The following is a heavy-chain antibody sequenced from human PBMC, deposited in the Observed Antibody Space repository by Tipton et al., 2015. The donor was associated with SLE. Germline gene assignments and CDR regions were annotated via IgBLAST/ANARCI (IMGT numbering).Heavy chain of an antibody. Sequence: TLSLTCTVSGYSISSGYYWGWIRQPPGRGLEWIGSIYHSGSTYYNPSLKSRVTISVDTSKNQFSLKLSSVTAADTAVYYCARGHTIFGVVTSYFDFWGQGTLVTVSS. D-gene: IGHD3-3*01. J-gene: IGHJ4*02. CDR2: IYHSGST. V-gene: IGHV4-38-2*02. CDR3: ARGHTIFGVVTSYFDF. CDR1: GYSISSGYY.